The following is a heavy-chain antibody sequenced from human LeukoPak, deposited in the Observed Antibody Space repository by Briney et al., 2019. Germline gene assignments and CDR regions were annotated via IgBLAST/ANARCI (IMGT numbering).Heavy chain of an antibody. CDR1: ALTFSSSW. V-gene: IGHV3-7*02. CDR2: INGDGTRR. D-gene: IGHD7-27*01. CDR3: ATRKSTGSFDY. Sequence: PGGSLRLSCVASALTFSSSWMNWVRQAPGKGLEWVANINGDGTRRSYVGSVKGRFTISRDDAKNSMYLQMNSLRDEDTAVYYCATRKSTGSFDYWGQGTLVTVSS. J-gene: IGHJ4*02.